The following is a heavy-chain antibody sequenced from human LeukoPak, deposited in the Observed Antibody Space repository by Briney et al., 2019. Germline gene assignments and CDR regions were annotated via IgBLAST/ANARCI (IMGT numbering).Heavy chain of an antibody. J-gene: IGHJ5*02. V-gene: IGHV3-23*01. CDR1: GFTFISSA. CDR2: ISGSGSGGST. Sequence: GGSLRLSCAASGFTFISSAMSWVRQAPGKGLEGVSNISGSGSGGSTYYVDSVKGRFTISRDNSKNTLYLQMNSLRAEDMAVYYCARGPSGSFPKGDNWFDPWGQGTLVTVSS. CDR3: ARGPSGSFPKGDNWFDP. D-gene: IGHD3-10*01.